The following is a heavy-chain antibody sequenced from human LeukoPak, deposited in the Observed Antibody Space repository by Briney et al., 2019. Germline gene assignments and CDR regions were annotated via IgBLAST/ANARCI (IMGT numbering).Heavy chain of an antibody. CDR3: AKSRGSGLFDY. CDR1: GFTFSSYG. Sequence: GGSLRLSCAASGFTFSSYGMSWVRRAPGKGLEWVSAISGSGGSTYYADSVKGRFTISRDNSKNTLYLQMNSLRAEDTAVYYCAKSRGSGLFDYWGQGTLVTVAS. V-gene: IGHV3-23*01. CDR2: ISGSGGST. D-gene: IGHD3-10*01. J-gene: IGHJ4*02.